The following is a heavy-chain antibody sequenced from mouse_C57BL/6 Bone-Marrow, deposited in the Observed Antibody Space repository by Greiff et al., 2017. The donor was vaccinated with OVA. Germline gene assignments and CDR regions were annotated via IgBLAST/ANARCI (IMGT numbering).Heavy chain of an antibody. CDR2: ISSGGSYT. D-gene: IGHD2-5*01. V-gene: IGHV5-6*01. Sequence: EVQRVESGGDLVKPGGSLKLSCAASGFTFSSYGMSWVRQTPDKRLEWVATISSGGSYTYYPDSVKGRFTISRDNAKNTLYLQMSSLKSEDTAMYYCARLVYSNYVGAMDYWGQGTSVTVSS. CDR1: GFTFSSYG. J-gene: IGHJ4*01. CDR3: ARLVYSNYVGAMDY.